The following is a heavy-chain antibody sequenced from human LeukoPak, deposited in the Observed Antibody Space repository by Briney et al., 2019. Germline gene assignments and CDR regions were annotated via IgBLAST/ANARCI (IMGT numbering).Heavy chain of an antibody. CDR2: IYYSGST. CDR1: GGSISSYY. Sequence: SETLSLTCTVSGGSISSYYWSWIRQPPGKGLEWIGYIYYSGSTNYNPSLKTRVTISLDTSKNQFSLKLSSVTAADTAVYYCTRYDSTRRFDPWGQGTLVTVSS. D-gene: IGHD3-16*01. J-gene: IGHJ5*02. V-gene: IGHV4-59*08. CDR3: TRYDSTRRFDP.